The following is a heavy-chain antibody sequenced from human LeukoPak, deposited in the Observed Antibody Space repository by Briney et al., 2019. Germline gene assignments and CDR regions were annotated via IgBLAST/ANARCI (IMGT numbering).Heavy chain of an antibody. CDR3: ARTSGQQLVPYWCFDL. V-gene: IGHV1-69*04. CDR1: GGTFSSYA. Sequence: SVKVSCKASGGTFSSYAISWVRQAPGQGLEWMGRIIPILGIANYAQKFQGRVTITADKSTSTAYMELRSLRSDDTAVYYCARTSGQQLVPYWCFDLWGRGTLVTVSS. D-gene: IGHD6-13*01. J-gene: IGHJ2*01. CDR2: IIPILGIA.